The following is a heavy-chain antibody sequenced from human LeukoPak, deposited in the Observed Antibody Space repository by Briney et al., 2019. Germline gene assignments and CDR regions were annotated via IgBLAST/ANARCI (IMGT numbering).Heavy chain of an antibody. CDR3: ARDTVTTLGGNDY. CDR2: ISSSSSYV. CDR1: GFTFSSYS. V-gene: IGHV3-21*01. D-gene: IGHD4-17*01. J-gene: IGHJ4*02. Sequence: GGSLRLSCAASGFTFSSYSMNWVRQAPGKGLEWVSSISSSSSYVYYADSVKGRFTIPRDNAKNSLYLQMNSLRAEDTAVYYCARDTVTTLGGNDYWGQGTLVTVSS.